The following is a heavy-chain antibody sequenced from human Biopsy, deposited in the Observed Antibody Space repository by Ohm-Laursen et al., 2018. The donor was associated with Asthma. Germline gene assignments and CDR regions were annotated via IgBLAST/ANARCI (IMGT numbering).Heavy chain of an antibody. D-gene: IGHD2-2*01. V-gene: IGHV1-69*13. CDR3: ARKAGSCISRTCYSLDF. J-gene: IGHJ4*02. CDR2: INSVFGTT. Sequence: SVKVSCKSLGGTFNTYVIGWVRQAPGQGLEWMGGINSVFGTTTYPQKFQDRITITADDSTSTVYMELSSLRSEDTAVYYCARKAGSCISRTCYSLDFWGQGTLVTVSP. CDR1: GGTFNTYV.